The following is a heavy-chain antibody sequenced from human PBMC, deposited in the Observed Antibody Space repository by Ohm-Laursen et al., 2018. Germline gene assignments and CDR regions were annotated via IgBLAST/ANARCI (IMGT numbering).Heavy chain of an antibody. D-gene: IGHD6-6*01. Sequence: PTQTLTLTGSFSGFSLSTTGEGVGWIRQPPGKALEWLALIYWSDDKRYSPSLKSRLTITKDTSKNQVVLTVTNMDPVDTATYYCTRSFSSSPLDYWGQGILVTVSS. CDR1: GFSLSTTGEG. CDR3: TRSFSSSPLDY. J-gene: IGHJ4*02. CDR2: IYWSDDK. V-gene: IGHV2-5*01.